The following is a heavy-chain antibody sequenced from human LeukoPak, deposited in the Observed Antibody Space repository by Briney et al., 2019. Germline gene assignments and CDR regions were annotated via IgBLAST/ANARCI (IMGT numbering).Heavy chain of an antibody. V-gene: IGHV3-23*01. Sequence: SGGSVRLSCTDSGFTFSSYAMSWVRKAPGKGLEWVSAISGSGGSTYSADSVKGRFTISRDTSKNTLYLQMNSLGAEDSAVYYCAKDGESGSYPDYWGQGTLVTVSS. CDR1: GFTFSSYA. CDR3: AKDGESGSYPDY. J-gene: IGHJ4*02. D-gene: IGHD1-26*01. CDR2: ISGSGGST.